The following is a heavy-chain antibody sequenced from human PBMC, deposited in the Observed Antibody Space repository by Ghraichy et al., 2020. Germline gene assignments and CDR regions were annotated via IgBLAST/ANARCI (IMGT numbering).Heavy chain of an antibody. Sequence: GVSLRLSCAASGFTFGSYSMNWVRQAPGKGLEWVSSISSSSSYIYYADSVKGRFTISRDNAKNSLYLQMNSLRAEDTAVYYCASTGGYDDFDYWGQGTLVTVSS. D-gene: IGHD5-12*01. CDR3: ASTGGYDDFDY. J-gene: IGHJ4*02. CDR1: GFTFGSYS. V-gene: IGHV3-21*01. CDR2: ISSSSSYI.